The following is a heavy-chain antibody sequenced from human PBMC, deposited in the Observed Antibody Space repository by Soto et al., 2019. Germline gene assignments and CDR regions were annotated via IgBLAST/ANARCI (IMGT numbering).Heavy chain of an antibody. V-gene: IGHV3-23*01. CDR2: ISGSGGST. Sequence: PGGSLRLSCAASGFTLSDYWMHWVRQAPGKGLEWVSAISGSGGSTYYADSVKGRFTISRDNSKNTLYLQMNSLRAEDTAVYYCAKFPRYYDNTASWRHGTLVTVSS. CDR3: AKFPRYYDNTAS. CDR1: GFTLSDYW. J-gene: IGHJ5*01. D-gene: IGHD3-22*01.